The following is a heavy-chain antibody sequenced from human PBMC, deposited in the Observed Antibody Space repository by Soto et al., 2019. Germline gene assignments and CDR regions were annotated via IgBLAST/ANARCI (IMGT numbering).Heavy chain of an antibody. J-gene: IGHJ4*02. D-gene: IGHD6-19*01. Sequence: QLQLQESGPGLVKPSETLSLTCTVSGGSISSGNCYWGWIRQPPGRGLEWIGSYYYTRNTYYNPSIKSRVTISVDSSKSQFSLMLSSVTAADTAVFYFARHWEQWLGSIDYWGQGTLVAVS. CDR3: ARHWEQWLGSIDY. CDR1: GGSISSGNCY. CDR2: YYYTRNT. V-gene: IGHV4-39*01.